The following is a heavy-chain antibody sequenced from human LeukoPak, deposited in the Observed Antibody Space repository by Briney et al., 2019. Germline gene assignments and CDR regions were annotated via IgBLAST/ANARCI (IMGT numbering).Heavy chain of an antibody. J-gene: IGHJ4*02. CDR2: INSDGTST. CDR1: GFTFSSYW. CDR3: ASGSPGYSSSWSNY. V-gene: IGHV3-74*01. D-gene: IGHD6-13*01. Sequence: GGSLRLSCAASGFTFSSYWMHWVRQAPGKGLVWVSRINSDGTSTSYADSVKGRFAISRDNAKNTLSLQMNSLRAEDTAMYYCASGSPGYSSSWSNYWGQGTLVTVSS.